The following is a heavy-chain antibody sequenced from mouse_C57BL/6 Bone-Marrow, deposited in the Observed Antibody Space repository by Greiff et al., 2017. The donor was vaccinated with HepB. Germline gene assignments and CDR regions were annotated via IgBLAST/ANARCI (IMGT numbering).Heavy chain of an antibody. V-gene: IGHV1-53*01. CDR2: INPSNGGT. CDR3: ARTYYSNYWFAY. J-gene: IGHJ3*01. D-gene: IGHD2-5*01. CDR1: GYTFTSYW. Sequence: VQLQQPGTELVKPGPSVTLSCKASGYTFTSYWMHWVKQRPGQGLEWIGNINPSNGGTNYNEQFKNKATLTVDKSSSTAYMQLSSLTSEDSAVYYCARTYYSNYWFAYWGQGTLVTVSA.